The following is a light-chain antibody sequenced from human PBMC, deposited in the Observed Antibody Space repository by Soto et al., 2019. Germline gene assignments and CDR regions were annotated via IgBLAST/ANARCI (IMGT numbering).Light chain of an antibody. CDR3: QKYNSAPRT. Sequence: DIQMTQSPSSLSASVGDRVTITCRASQGISNYLAWYQQKPGKVPKLLIYAASTLQSGVPSRFSGSGSGTDFTLTITSLQPEDVVAYYCQKYNSAPRTFGQGTKVDIK. CDR2: AAS. CDR1: QGISNY. V-gene: IGKV1-27*01. J-gene: IGKJ1*01.